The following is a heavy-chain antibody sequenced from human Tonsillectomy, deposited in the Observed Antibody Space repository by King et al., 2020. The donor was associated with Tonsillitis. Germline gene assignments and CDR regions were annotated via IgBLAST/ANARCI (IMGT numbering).Heavy chain of an antibody. Sequence: QLQESGPGLVKPSETLSLTCTVSGGSISSYYWSWIRQPPGKGLEWIGYIYYSGSTNYNPSLKSRVTISVDTSKNQFSLKLSSVTAADTAVYYCARGVRGVIDNTQFDYWGQGTLVTVSS. V-gene: IGHV4-59*01. CDR2: IYYSGST. CDR1: GGSISSYY. J-gene: IGHJ4*02. D-gene: IGHD3-10*01. CDR3: ARGVRGVIDNTQFDY.